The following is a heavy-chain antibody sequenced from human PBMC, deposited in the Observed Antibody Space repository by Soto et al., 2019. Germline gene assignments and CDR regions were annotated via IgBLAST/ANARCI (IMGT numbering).Heavy chain of an antibody. CDR2: INAGNGNT. V-gene: IGHV1-3*01. CDR1: GYTFTRYA. J-gene: IGHJ4*02. D-gene: IGHD3-3*01. Sequence: ASVKVSCKASGYTFTRYAMHWVRQAPGQRLEWMGWINAGNGNTKYSQKFQDRVTITRDTSASTAYMELSGLRSEDTAVYYCARGRRSTIFGVVITAPPPDYWGQGTLVTVSS. CDR3: ARGRRSTIFGVVITAPPPDY.